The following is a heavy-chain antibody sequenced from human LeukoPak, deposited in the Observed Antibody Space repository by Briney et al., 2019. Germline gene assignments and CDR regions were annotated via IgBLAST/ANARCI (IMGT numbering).Heavy chain of an antibody. Sequence: GGSLRLSCAASGFTFSKYSMTWVRQAPGQGLEWVSYISTSSSTIYYADSVKGRFTTSRENAKNSLYLQMNSLRAGDTAVYYCARGGRGALEEMATTWEYYGMDVWGQGTTVTVSS. CDR3: ARGGRGALEEMATTWEYYGMDV. D-gene: IGHD5-24*01. V-gene: IGHV3-48*01. J-gene: IGHJ6*02. CDR1: GFTFSKYS. CDR2: ISTSSSTI.